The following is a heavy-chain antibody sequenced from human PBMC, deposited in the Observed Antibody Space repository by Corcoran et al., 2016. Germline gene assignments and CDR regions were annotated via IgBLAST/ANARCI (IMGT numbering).Heavy chain of an antibody. CDR3: ATHSIDWAFDP. Sequence: QLQLQESGPGLVKPSETLSVTCSVSGGSIRRNLYFWGWIRPHPGKGLEWIAEIYYTGDTYHNPSLKSRGTISVDTSKNQFFLRLHSVTAADTAVYYCATHSIDWAFDPWGQGTLVIVSS. CDR2: IYYTGDT. V-gene: IGHV4-39*01. J-gene: IGHJ5*02. CDR1: GGSIRRNLYF. D-gene: IGHD3-3*02.